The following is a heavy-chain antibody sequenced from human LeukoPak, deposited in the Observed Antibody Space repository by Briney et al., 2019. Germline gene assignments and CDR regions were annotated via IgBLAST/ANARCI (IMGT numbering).Heavy chain of an antibody. D-gene: IGHD2-2*01. CDR2: MNPSSGNT. CDR3: ARGSCSSTSCYFGFDP. V-gene: IGHV1-8*03. CDR1: GYTFTSYD. J-gene: IGHJ5*02. Sequence: ASVKVSCKASGYTFTSYDINWVRQATGQGLEWMGWMNPSSGNTGYAQKFQGRVTITRNTSISTAYMELSSLRSEDTAVYYCARGSCSSTSCYFGFDPWGQGTLVTVSS.